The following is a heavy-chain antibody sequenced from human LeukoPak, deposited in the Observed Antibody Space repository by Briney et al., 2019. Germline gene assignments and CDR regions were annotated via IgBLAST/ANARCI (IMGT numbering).Heavy chain of an antibody. Sequence: LGESLKISCKGSGYNFATYWIGWVRQMPGKGLELMGVIYPGDSDTRYSPSFQGQVTISADKSISTAYLQWSSLKASDTAMYYCARTRSYGSGSNIQGMDVWGQGTTVTVSS. D-gene: IGHD3-10*01. CDR3: ARTRSYGSGSNIQGMDV. CDR1: GYNFATYW. J-gene: IGHJ6*02. V-gene: IGHV5-51*01. CDR2: IYPGDSDT.